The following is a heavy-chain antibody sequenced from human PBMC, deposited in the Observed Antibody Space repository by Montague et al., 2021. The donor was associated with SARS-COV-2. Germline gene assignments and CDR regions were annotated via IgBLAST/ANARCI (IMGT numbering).Heavy chain of an antibody. CDR3: ARGRLYYDSSGYYFDY. CDR1: GYTLTSYD. J-gene: IGHJ4*02. V-gene: IGHV1-8*01. D-gene: IGHD3-22*01. CDR2: MNPNSGNT. Sequence: SVKVSCKASGYTLTSYDINWVRQASGQGLKWMGWMNPNSGNTGYAQRFQGRVTMTRNTSISTAYMELSSLRSEDTAVYYCARGRLYYDSSGYYFDYWGQGTLVTVSS.